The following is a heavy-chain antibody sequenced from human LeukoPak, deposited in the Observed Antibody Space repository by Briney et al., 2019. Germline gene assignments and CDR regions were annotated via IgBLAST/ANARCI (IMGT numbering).Heavy chain of an antibody. CDR2: ISAYNGNT. V-gene: IGHV1-18*01. Sequence: ASVKVSCKASGYTFTSYGISWVRQAPGQGLEWMGWISAYNGNTNYAQKLQGRVTMTTDTSTSTAYMELSRLRSDDTAVYYCARDRGYSGGTIDDAFDIWGQGTMVTVSS. CDR3: ARDRGYSGGTIDDAFDI. D-gene: IGHD6-19*01. CDR1: GYTFTSYG. J-gene: IGHJ3*02.